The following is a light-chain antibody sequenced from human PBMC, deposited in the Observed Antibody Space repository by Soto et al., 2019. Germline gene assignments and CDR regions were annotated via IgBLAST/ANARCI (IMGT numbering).Light chain of an antibody. CDR3: QQRSNWPPIT. Sequence: EIVLTQSPATLSLSPGERATLSCRASQSVSSYLAWYQQKPGQAPRLLIYDASNRATGIPARFSGSGSGTDSTLPISTLQPEDCAVYYCQQRSNWPPITFGQGTRLEIK. J-gene: IGKJ5*01. CDR1: QSVSSY. V-gene: IGKV3-11*01. CDR2: DAS.